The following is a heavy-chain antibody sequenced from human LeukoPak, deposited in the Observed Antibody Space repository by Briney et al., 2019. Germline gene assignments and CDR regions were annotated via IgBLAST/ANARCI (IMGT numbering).Heavy chain of an antibody. D-gene: IGHD2-8*01. V-gene: IGHV4-59*08. CDR2: IYYTGMT. Sequence: SETLSLTCTVPDGSISNYFWSWIRQPPGKGLEWIGYIYYTGMTNSNPSLKSRVTISMDTSKKQFSLNLRSVTAADTAIYYCARHGRMVIMSKFSTGIDQWGQGTLVTVSS. CDR1: DGSISNYF. J-gene: IGHJ4*02. CDR3: ARHGRMVIMSKFSTGIDQ.